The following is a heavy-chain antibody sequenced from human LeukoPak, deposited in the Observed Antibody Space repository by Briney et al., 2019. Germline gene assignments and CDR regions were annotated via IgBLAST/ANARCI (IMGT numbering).Heavy chain of an antibody. J-gene: IGHJ6*02. D-gene: IGHD3-3*01. CDR1: GFTFSSYG. CDR3: AKEGPYDFWSGYYTGGYYGMDV. Sequence: GGSLRLSCAASGFTFSSYGMHWVRQAPGKGLEWVAVISYDGSNKYYADSVKGRFSISRDNSKNTLYLQMNSLRAEDTAVYYCAKEGPYDFWSGYYTGGYYGMDVWGQGTTVTVSS. V-gene: IGHV3-30*18. CDR2: ISYDGSNK.